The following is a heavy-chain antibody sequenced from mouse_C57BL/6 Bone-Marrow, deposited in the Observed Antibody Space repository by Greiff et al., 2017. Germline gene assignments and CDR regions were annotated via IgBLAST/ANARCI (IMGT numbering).Heavy chain of an antibody. CDR1: GFNINDYY. CDR2: IATEDGET. CDR3: TRSLIYYGTNY. D-gene: IGHD1-1*01. J-gene: IGHJ2*01. Sequence: EVQLQHSGAELVKPGASVKLSCAASGFNINDYYIHWVKQRTEQGLEWIGRIATEDGETKYAPKFQDKATITADTSSKTAYLQISSLTSEDTAVYYCTRSLIYYGTNYWGQGTTLTVSS. V-gene: IGHV14-2*01.